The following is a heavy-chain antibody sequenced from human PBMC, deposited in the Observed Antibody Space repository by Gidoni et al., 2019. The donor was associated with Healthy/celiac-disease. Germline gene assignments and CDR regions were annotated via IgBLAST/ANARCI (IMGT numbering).Heavy chain of an antibody. CDR2: IYWDDDK. Sequence: QITLKESGPTLVTPTQTLTLTCTFSGFSLSTSRVGVGWIRPPPGKALEWLALIYWDDDKRYSPSLKSRLTITKDPSKNQVVLTMTNMDPVDTATYYCAHLLSGYCSGGSCYSGFYFDYWGQGTLVTVSS. D-gene: IGHD2-15*01. CDR3: AHLLSGYCSGGSCYSGFYFDY. J-gene: IGHJ4*02. CDR1: GFSLSTSRVG. V-gene: IGHV2-5*02.